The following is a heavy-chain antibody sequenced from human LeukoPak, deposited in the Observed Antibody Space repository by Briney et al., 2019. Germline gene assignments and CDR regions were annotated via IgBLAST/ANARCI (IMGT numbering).Heavy chain of an antibody. CDR1: SNSISSGDNY. CDR3: ARHFSWGILTGYYRYFDQ. Sequence: PSQTLSLTCTVSSNSISSGDNYWSWIRQPAGKGLEWIGRIYTSGSTNYNPSLKSRVTISGDTSKNQFSLRLSSVTAADTAMYYCARHFSWGILTGYYRYFDQWGQGTLVTVSS. V-gene: IGHV4-61*02. D-gene: IGHD3-9*01. J-gene: IGHJ4*02. CDR2: IYTSGST.